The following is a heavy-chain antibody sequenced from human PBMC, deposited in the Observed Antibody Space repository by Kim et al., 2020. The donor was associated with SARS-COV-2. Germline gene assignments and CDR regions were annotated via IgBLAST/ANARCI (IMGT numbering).Heavy chain of an antibody. V-gene: IGHV4-34*01. CDR3: AGIAAALDY. CDR2: GST. D-gene: IGHD6-13*01. J-gene: IGHJ4*02. Sequence: GSTSYNPSLKRRVTISVDTAKNQFSLKLSSVTAADTAVYYCAGIAAALDYWGQGTLVTVSS.